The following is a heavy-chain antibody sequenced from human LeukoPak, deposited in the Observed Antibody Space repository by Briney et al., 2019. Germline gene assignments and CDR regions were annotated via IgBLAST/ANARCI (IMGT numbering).Heavy chain of an antibody. CDR2: ISSSSSTI. D-gene: IGHD6-25*01. Sequence: GGSLRLSCAASGFTFSSYSMNWVRQAPGKGREWVSYISSSSSTIYYADSVKDRFTISRDNAKNSLYLQMNSLRAEDTAVYYCASQVAASDFDYWGQGTLVTVSS. J-gene: IGHJ4*02. CDR1: GFTFSSYS. CDR3: ASQVAASDFDY. V-gene: IGHV3-48*04.